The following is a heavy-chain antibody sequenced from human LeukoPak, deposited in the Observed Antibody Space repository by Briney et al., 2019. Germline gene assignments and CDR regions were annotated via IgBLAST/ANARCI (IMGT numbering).Heavy chain of an antibody. Sequence: PGGSLRLSCAASGFTFSSYVMSWVGQAPGKGLEWVSAISGSGGSTYYADSVKGRFTISRDNSKNTLYLQMNSLRAEDTAVYYCARVHEVSSYDSSGYYYYFDYWGQGTLVTVSS. V-gene: IGHV3-23*01. CDR2: ISGSGGST. J-gene: IGHJ4*02. D-gene: IGHD3-22*01. CDR3: ARVHEVSSYDSSGYYYYFDY. CDR1: GFTFSSYV.